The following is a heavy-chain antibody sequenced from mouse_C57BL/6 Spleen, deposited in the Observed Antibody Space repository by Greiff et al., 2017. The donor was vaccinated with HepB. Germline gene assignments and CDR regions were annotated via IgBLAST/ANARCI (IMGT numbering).Heavy chain of an antibody. CDR3: ARGFYSNYVNAMDY. CDR1: GYTFTSYW. Sequence: QAQLQQSGAELAKPGASVKLSCKASGYTFTSYWMHWVKQRPGQGLEWIGRIDPNSGGTKYNEKFKSKATLTVDKPSSTAYMQLSSLTSEDSAVYYCARGFYSNYVNAMDYWGQGTSVAVSS. J-gene: IGHJ4*01. V-gene: IGHV1-72*01. D-gene: IGHD2-5*01. CDR2: IDPNSGGT.